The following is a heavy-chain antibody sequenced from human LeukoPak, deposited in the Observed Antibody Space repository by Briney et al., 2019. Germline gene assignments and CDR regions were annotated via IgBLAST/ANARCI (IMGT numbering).Heavy chain of an antibody. CDR3: ARAISYSSSWYDLDY. D-gene: IGHD6-13*01. CDR1: GFTFSSNW. V-gene: IGHV3-48*01. Sequence: GGSLRLSCAASGFTFSSNWMSWVRQAPGKGLEWVSYISSSSSTIYYADSVKGRFTISRDNAKNSLYLQMNSLRAEDTAVYYCARAISYSSSWYDLDYWGQGTLVTVSS. CDR2: ISSSSSTI. J-gene: IGHJ4*02.